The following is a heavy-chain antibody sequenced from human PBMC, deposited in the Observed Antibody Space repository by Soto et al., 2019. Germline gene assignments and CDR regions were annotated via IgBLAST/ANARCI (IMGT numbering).Heavy chain of an antibody. CDR3: ARVVVVAATPYNWFDP. Sequence: SETLSLTCAVSGGSISSGGYSWSWIRQPPGKGLEWIGYIYHSGSTYYNPSLKSRVTISVDRSKNQFSLKLSSVTAVDTAVYYCARVVVVAATPYNWFDPWGQGTLVTVSS. D-gene: IGHD2-15*01. V-gene: IGHV4-30-2*01. CDR2: IYHSGST. J-gene: IGHJ5*02. CDR1: GGSISSGGYS.